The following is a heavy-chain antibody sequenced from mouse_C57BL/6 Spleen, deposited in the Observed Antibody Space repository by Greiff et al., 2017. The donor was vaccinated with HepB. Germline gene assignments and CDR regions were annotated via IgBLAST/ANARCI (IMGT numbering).Heavy chain of an antibody. CDR3: TTSGGTGGFDY. Sequence: EVQLQQSGAELVRPGASVKLSCTASGFNIKDDYMHWVKQRPEQGLEWIGWIDPENGDTEYASKFQGKATITADTSSNTAYLQLSSLTSEDTAVYYCTTSGGTGGFDYWGQGTTLTVSS. J-gene: IGHJ2*01. CDR1: GFNIKDDY. D-gene: IGHD4-1*01. V-gene: IGHV14-4*01. CDR2: IDPENGDT.